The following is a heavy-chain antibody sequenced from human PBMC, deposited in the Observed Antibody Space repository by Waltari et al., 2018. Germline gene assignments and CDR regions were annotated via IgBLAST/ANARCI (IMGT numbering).Heavy chain of an antibody. V-gene: IGHV1-69*04. D-gene: IGHD6-19*01. CDR3: ARNARGSGPPWDGMDV. J-gene: IGHJ6*02. CDR2: VLPCLGIA. Sequence: QVQLVQSGAEVKKPGSSVKVSCKASGGTFSSYAISWVRQAPGQGLEWMGRVLPCLGIAKYAQKFQGRATITADKTTSTAYMGLSSLRSEDTAVYYCARNARGSGPPWDGMDVWGQGTTVTVSS. CDR1: GGTFSSYA.